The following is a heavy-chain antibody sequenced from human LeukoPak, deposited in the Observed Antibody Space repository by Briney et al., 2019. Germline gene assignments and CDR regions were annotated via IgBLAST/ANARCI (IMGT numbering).Heavy chain of an antibody. CDR3: ARVKFRGVIIAPYSYFDY. D-gene: IGHD3-10*01. CDR2: INHSGST. J-gene: IGHJ4*02. V-gene: IGHV4-34*01. CDR1: GGSFSGYY. Sequence: SETLSLTCAVYGGSFSGYYWGWIRQPPGKGLEWIGEINHSGSTNYNPSLKSRVTISVDTSKNQFSLKLSSVTAADTAVYYSARVKFRGVIIAPYSYFDYSGQGTLVTVSS.